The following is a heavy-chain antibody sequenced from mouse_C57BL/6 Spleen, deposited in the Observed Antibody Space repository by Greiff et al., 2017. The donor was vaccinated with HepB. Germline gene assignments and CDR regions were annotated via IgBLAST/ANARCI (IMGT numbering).Heavy chain of an antibody. J-gene: IGHJ4*01. CDR3: ARGGHAMDY. V-gene: IGHV1-42*01. CDR2: INPSTGGT. Sequence: VQLQQSGPELVKPGASVKISCKASGYSFTGYYMNWVKQSPEKSLEWIGEINPSTGGTTYNQKFKAKATLTVDKSSSTAYMQLKSLTSEDSAVYYCARGGHAMDYWGQGTSVTVSS. CDR1: GYSFTGYY.